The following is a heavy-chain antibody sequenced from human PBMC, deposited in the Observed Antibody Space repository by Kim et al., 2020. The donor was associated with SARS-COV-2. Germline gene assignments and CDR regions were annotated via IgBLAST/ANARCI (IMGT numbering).Heavy chain of an antibody. CDR1: GFTFSSYS. D-gene: IGHD3-22*01. CDR3: ARDPTRITMIVVVKSPFMDV. V-gene: IGHV3-48*04. J-gene: IGHJ6*02. CDR2: ISSSSSTI. Sequence: GGSLRLSCAASGFTFSSYSMNWVRQAPGKGLEWVSYISSSSSTIYYADSVKGRFTISRDNAKNSLYLQMNSLRAEDTAVYYCARDPTRITMIVVVKSPFMDVWAQGTTVTVSS.